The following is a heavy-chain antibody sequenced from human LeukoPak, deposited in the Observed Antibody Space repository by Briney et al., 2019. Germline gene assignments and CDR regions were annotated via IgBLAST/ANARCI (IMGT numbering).Heavy chain of an antibody. Sequence: SETLSLTCTVSSGSVSDSSYYWGWIRQPPGQGLQWIGSIYYSGNTYHNLSLKSRVTLSLDMSKNQFSLKLSSVTAADTAVYYCARWGGGYCSGGSCFHFDYWGQGSLVTVSS. CDR2: IYYSGNT. V-gene: IGHV4-39*01. CDR1: SGSVSDSSYY. CDR3: ARWGGGYCSGGSCFHFDY. D-gene: IGHD2-15*01. J-gene: IGHJ4*02.